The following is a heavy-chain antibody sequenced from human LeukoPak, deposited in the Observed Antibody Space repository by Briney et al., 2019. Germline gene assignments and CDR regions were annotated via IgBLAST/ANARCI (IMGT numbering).Heavy chain of an antibody. Sequence: PGGSLRLSCAASGFTFSSYSMNWVRQAPGKGLEWVSYISSGVTTTYYADSVKGRFTISRDNAKNSLYLQMNSLGAEDTAVYYCARDPVDGLWYFDLWGRGTLVTVSS. D-gene: IGHD5-12*01. J-gene: IGHJ2*01. V-gene: IGHV3-48*01. CDR1: GFTFSSYS. CDR2: ISSGVTTT. CDR3: ARDPVDGLWYFDL.